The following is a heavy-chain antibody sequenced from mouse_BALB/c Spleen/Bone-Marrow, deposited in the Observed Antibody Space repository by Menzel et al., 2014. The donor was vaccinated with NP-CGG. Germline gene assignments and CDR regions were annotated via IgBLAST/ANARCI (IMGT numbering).Heavy chain of an antibody. V-gene: IGHV1-20*02. CDR2: INPYNGDT. D-gene: IGHD2-3*01. Sequence: VQLQQSGPELVKPGASVKISCKASGYSFTGYFTNWVMQSHGKSLEWIGRINPYNGDTFYNQKFKGKATLTVDKSSSTAHMELRSLASEDSAVYYCARGGLLRAMDYWGQGTSVTVSS. CDR1: GYSFTGYF. CDR3: ARGGLLRAMDY. J-gene: IGHJ4*01.